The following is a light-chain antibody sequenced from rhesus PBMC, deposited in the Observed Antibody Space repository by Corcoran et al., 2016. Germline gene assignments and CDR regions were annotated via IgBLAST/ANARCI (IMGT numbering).Light chain of an antibody. J-gene: IGKJ2*01. CDR3: QHYYDNPYS. CDR1: QNIYSN. CDR2: AAS. V-gene: IGKV1S12*01. Sequence: DIQMTQSPSALSASVGDRVTISCRASQNIYSNLACYQQKPGKAPKLLIYAASSLQTGIPSRFSGRGSGTDFTLTSSSLQPEDSAAYYCQHYYDNPYSFGQGTKVEIK.